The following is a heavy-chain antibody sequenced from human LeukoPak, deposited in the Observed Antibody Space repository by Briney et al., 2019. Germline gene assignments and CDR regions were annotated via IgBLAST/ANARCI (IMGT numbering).Heavy chain of an antibody. D-gene: IGHD3-9*01. CDR1: GFTFSSYA. CDR3: AGGGSYDILTGYYYYFDY. J-gene: IGHJ4*02. V-gene: IGHV3-23*01. Sequence: GGSLRLSCAASGFTFSSYAMSWVRQAPGKGLEWVSAISGSGGSTYYADSVKGRFTISRDNSKNTLYLQMNSLRAEDTAVYYCAGGGSYDILTGYYYYFDYWGQGTLVTVSS. CDR2: ISGSGGST.